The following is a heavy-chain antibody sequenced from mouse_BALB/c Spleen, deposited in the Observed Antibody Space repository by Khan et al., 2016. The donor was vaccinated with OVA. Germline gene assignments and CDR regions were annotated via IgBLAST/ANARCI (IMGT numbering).Heavy chain of an antibody. CDR1: GYTFTSYT. V-gene: IGHV1-4*01. J-gene: IGHJ3*01. D-gene: IGHD2-14*01. CDR2: IIPSSGYT. Sequence: QVQLQQSGAELARPGASVKMSCKASGYTFTSYTIHWINQRPGQGLEWIGYIIPSSGYTNYNQKFKDKATLTADKSSNTAYMQLSRLTSDDSAVXYCARDGAYYRNDGWFAYWGQGTLVTVSA. CDR3: ARDGAYYRNDGWFAY.